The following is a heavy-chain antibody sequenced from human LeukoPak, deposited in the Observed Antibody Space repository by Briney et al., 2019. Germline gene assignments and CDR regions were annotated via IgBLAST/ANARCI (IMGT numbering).Heavy chain of an antibody. V-gene: IGHV3-23*01. Sequence: GGSLRLSCAASGLRFSSYAMSWVRQAPGKGPEWVSAISGSGVSTYYADSVKGRFTVSRDNSKNTLYLQMSSLRAEDTAVYYCAKDERNWNYNLASQTYDWGQGTLVTVSS. D-gene: IGHD1-7*01. J-gene: IGHJ4*02. CDR2: ISGSGVST. CDR3: AKDERNWNYNLASQTYD. CDR1: GLRFSSYA.